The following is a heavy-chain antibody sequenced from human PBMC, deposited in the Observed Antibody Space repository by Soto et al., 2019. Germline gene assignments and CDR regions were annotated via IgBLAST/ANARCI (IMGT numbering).Heavy chain of an antibody. Sequence: EVQLVESGGDLVQPGGSLRLSCAASGFTFSTYWMNWVRQAPGKGLEWVADIKPDGGQTSYVDSVKGRFTISRDNAKNSLSRQMNSLRVEDTAVYYCAREGRLQGAFDIWGQGTMVTVS. CDR3: AREGRLQGAFDI. CDR2: IKPDGGQT. D-gene: IGHD4-4*01. CDR1: GFTFSTYW. J-gene: IGHJ3*02. V-gene: IGHV3-7*01.